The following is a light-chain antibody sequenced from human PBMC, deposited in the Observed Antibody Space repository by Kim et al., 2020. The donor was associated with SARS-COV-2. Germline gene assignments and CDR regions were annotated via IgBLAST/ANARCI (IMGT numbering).Light chain of an antibody. V-gene: IGLV3-19*01. CDR2: GKN. Sequence: SSELTQDPAVSVALGQIVRITCQGDSLRSYYASWYQQKPGQAPVLVIYGKNNRPSGIPDRFSGSISGNTASLTITGAQAEDEADYYCSSQDSSGNHVVFGGGTQLTVL. CDR1: SLRSYY. CDR3: SSQDSSGNHVV. J-gene: IGLJ2*01.